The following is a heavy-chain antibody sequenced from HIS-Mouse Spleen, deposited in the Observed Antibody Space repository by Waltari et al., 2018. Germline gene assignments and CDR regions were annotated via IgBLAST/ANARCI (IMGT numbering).Heavy chain of an antibody. J-gene: IGHJ5*02. CDR2: IFSNDEK. CDR3: ARIRRHKAARPGSWFDP. D-gene: IGHD6-6*01. V-gene: IGHV2-26*01. Sequence: QVTLTESGPVLVKPTETLTLTCTVPGFSLSNARMGVSWIRQPPGKALEWLAHIFSNDEKSYSTSLKSRLTISKDTSKSQVVLTMTNMDPVDTATYYCARIRRHKAARPGSWFDPWGQGTLVTVSS. CDR1: GFSLSNARMG.